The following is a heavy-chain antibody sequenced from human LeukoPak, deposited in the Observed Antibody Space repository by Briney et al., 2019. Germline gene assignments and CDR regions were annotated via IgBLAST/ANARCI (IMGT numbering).Heavy chain of an antibody. Sequence: PGGSLRLSCAASGLTFSSYWMHWVRHAPQKGLVWVSRINSDGSSTSYADSVKGRFTISRDNAKNTLYLQMNSLRAEDTAVYYCARASYSNYGPWFDPWGQGTLVTVSS. J-gene: IGHJ5*02. CDR3: ARASYSNYGPWFDP. CDR1: GLTFSSYW. D-gene: IGHD4-11*01. CDR2: INSDGSST. V-gene: IGHV3-74*01.